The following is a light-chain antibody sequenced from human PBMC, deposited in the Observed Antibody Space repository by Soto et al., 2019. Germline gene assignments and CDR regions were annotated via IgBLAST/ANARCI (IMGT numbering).Light chain of an antibody. CDR2: DAS. CDR1: QSVSGY. V-gene: IGKV3-11*01. J-gene: IGKJ4*01. Sequence: EIVLTQSPDTLSLSPGERATLSCRASQSVSGYLGWYQQKPGQAPRLRIYDASNRAYGVPARFRGSGSGTNFTLTIASLEPDDFAVYYCQQRSNWPYLTFGGGTRV. CDR3: QQRSNWPYLT.